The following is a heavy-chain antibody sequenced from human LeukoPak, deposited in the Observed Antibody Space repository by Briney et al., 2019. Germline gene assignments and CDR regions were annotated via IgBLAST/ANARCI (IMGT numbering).Heavy chain of an antibody. V-gene: IGHV3-23*01. D-gene: IGHD3-10*01. CDR2: ISSTGGTT. CDR1: GITFSSYG. CDR3: ARSSITMVRGVIKSTTSWYHYYNMDV. J-gene: IGHJ6*03. Sequence: GGSLRLSCAASGITFSSYGMSWVRQAPGKGLEWVSSISSTGGTTYYADSVKGRFTISRDNAKNTLYLQMNSLRAEDTAVYYCARSSITMVRGVIKSTTSWYHYYNMDVWGKGTTVTVSS.